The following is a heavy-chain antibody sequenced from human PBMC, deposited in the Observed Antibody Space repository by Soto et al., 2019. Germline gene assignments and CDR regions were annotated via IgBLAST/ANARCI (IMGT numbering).Heavy chain of an antibody. D-gene: IGHD6-19*01. Sequence: QVQLVESGGGVVQPGRSLRLSCAASGFTFSSYAMHWVRQAPGKGLEWVAVISYDGSNKYYADSVKGRFTISRDNSKNTLYLQMNSLRAEDTAVYYCARDLHGGGWYGVSDYWGQGTLVTVSS. V-gene: IGHV3-30-3*01. J-gene: IGHJ4*02. CDR3: ARDLHGGGWYGVSDY. CDR1: GFTFSSYA. CDR2: ISYDGSNK.